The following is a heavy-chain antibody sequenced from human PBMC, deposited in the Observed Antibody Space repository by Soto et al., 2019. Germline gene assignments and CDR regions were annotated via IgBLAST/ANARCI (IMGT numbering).Heavy chain of an antibody. Sequence: SETLSLTCTVSGGSVSSGSYYWSWIRQPPGKGLEWIGYIYYSGSTNYNPSLKSRVTISVDTSKNQFSLKLSSVTAADTAVYYCARIVLSYYDSSGYSHFDYWGQGTLVTVSS. CDR2: IYYSGST. V-gene: IGHV4-61*01. D-gene: IGHD3-22*01. J-gene: IGHJ4*02. CDR1: GGSVSSGSYY. CDR3: ARIVLSYYDSSGYSHFDY.